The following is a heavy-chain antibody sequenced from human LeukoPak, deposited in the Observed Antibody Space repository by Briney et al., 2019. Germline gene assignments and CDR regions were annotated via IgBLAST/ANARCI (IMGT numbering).Heavy chain of an antibody. D-gene: IGHD6-19*01. CDR2: INHSGST. CDR1: GGSFSGYY. J-gene: IGHJ4*02. V-gene: IGHV4-34*01. Sequence: SETLSLTCAVYGGSFSGYYWSWIRQPPGKGLEWIGEINHSGSTNYNPSLKSRVTISVDTSKNQFSLKLSSVTAADTAVYYCASQAVAGTPFDYWGQGTLVTVSS. CDR3: ASQAVAGTPFDY.